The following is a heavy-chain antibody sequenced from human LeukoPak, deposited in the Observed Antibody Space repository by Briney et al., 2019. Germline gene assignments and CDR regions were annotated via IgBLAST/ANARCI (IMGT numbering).Heavy chain of an antibody. CDR3: ARDQVRYQLLFKVYFYYMDV. CDR1: GGSFSGYY. J-gene: IGHJ6*03. Sequence: PSETLSLTCTVYGGSFSGYYWSWIRQPPGKGLEWIGEINHSGSTNYNPSLKSRVTISVDTCKNQFSLKLSSVTAADTAVYYCARDQVRYQLLFKVYFYYMDVWGKGTTVTVSS. V-gene: IGHV4-34*01. CDR2: INHSGST. D-gene: IGHD2-2*01.